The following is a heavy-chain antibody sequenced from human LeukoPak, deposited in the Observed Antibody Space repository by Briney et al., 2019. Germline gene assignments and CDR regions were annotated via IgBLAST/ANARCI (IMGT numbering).Heavy chain of an antibody. V-gene: IGHV3-11*01. Sequence: GGSLRLSCAASGFTFSDYYMSWIRQAPGKGLGWVSYISSSGSTIYYADSVKGRFTISRDNAKNSLYLQMNSLGAEDTAVYYCARSSYYGSGPYAFDIWGQGTMVTVSS. D-gene: IGHD3-10*01. J-gene: IGHJ3*02. CDR1: GFTFSDYY. CDR3: ARSSYYGSGPYAFDI. CDR2: ISSSGSTI.